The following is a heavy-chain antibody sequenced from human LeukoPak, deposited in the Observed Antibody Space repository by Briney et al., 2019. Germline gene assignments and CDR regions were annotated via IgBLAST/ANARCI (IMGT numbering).Heavy chain of an antibody. CDR1: GYTFTSYG. J-gene: IGHJ6*03. CDR3: ARVYYGSGSYHYYYYYYMDV. Sequence: GASVKVSCKASGYTFTSYGISWVRQAPGQGLEWMGWISAYNGNTNYAQKLQGRVTMTTDTSTSTAYMELRSLRSDDTAVHYCARVYYGSGSYHYYYYYYMDVWGKGTTVTVSS. CDR2: ISAYNGNT. D-gene: IGHD3-10*01. V-gene: IGHV1-18*01.